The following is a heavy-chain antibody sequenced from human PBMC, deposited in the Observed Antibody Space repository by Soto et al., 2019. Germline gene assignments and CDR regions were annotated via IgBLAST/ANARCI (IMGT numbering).Heavy chain of an antibody. D-gene: IGHD3-22*01. V-gene: IGHV3-53*01. Sequence: EVQLVESGGGLIQPGGSLRLSCAASGFTFSSNDMNWVLQAPGKGLEWVSLIYSRGSTYYADSVKGRFTISRDNSKNTLYLQMSRLTAEDTAVYYCATRPLLPGAPWGQGTMVTVSS. CDR1: GFTFSSND. CDR2: IYSRGST. J-gene: IGHJ3*01. CDR3: ATRPLLPGAP.